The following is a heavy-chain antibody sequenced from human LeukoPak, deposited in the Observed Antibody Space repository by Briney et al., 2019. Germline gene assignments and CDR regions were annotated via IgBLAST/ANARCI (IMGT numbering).Heavy chain of an antibody. CDR3: ARGVGKTGTSSFDP. CDR2: INHSGST. J-gene: IGHJ5*02. D-gene: IGHD1-7*01. Sequence: SETLSLTCAVYGGSFSGYYWSWIRQPPGKGLEWIGEINHSGSTNYNPSLKSRVTISVDTSKNQFSLKLSSVTAADTAVYYCARGVGKTGTSSFDPWGQGTLVTVPS. CDR1: GGSFSGYY. V-gene: IGHV4-34*01.